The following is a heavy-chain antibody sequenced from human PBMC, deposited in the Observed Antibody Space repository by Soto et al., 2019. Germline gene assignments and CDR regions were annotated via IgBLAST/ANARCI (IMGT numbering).Heavy chain of an antibody. V-gene: IGHV4-59*08. CDR3: ARRYGSAIDY. CDR1: GGTISSWY. D-gene: IGHD1-26*01. Sequence: QVQLQESGPGLVKPSETLSLTCTVSGGTISSWYWSWIRQPPGKGLEWIGYIYYSGSTNCNPSLKSRFTISVATSKSQCSLKLSSVAAADTALYYCARRYGSAIDYWGQGTLVTVSS. J-gene: IGHJ4*02. CDR2: IYYSGST.